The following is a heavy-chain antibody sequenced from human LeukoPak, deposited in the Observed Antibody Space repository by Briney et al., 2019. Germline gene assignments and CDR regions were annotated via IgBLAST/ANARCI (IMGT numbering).Heavy chain of an antibody. CDR3: ARVSGRYDSSGYYSDFDY. CDR2: IYYSGST. Sequence: SETLSLTCTVSGGSISSSRYYWGWIRQPPGKGLEWIGSIYYSGSTYYNPSLKSRVTISVDTSKNQFSLKLSSVTAADTAVYYCARVSGRYDSSGYYSDFDYWGQGTLVTVSS. V-gene: IGHV4-39*01. D-gene: IGHD3-22*01. CDR1: GGSISSSRYY. J-gene: IGHJ4*02.